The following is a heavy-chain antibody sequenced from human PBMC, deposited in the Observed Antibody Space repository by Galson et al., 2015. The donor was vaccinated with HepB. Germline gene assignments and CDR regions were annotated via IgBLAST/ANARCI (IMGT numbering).Heavy chain of an antibody. CDR3: ARGPWFGELTGILVLQH. V-gene: IGHV1-18*04. CDR1: GYTFTSYG. D-gene: IGHD3-10*01. Sequence: SVKVSCKASGYTFTSYGISYVRQAPGQGLERVGWINPYNGNTNYAQKFQGRVTMTTDTSTSTAYMELRSLRSDDTAVHYCARGPWFGELTGILVLQHWGQGTLVTVSS. CDR2: INPYNGNT. J-gene: IGHJ1*01.